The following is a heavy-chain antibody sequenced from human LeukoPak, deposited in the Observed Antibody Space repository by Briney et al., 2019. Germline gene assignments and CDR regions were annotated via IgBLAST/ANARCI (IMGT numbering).Heavy chain of an antibody. CDR3: AREMGASSPRPLDS. V-gene: IGHV4-4*07. D-gene: IGHD1-26*01. CDR1: GGSFSDYY. CDR2: IDTSGST. Sequence: SETLSLTCAVYGGSFSDYYWSWIRQPAGKGLEWIGRIDTSGSTNYKPSLKSRLTMSVDTSKRQISLRLTSVTAADTAVYYCAREMGASSPRPLDSWGQGTLVTVSS. J-gene: IGHJ4*02.